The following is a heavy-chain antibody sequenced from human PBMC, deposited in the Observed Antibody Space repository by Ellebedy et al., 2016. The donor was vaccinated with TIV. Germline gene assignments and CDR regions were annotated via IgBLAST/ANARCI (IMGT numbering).Heavy chain of an antibody. CDR1: GGTFSSYA. CDR2: IIPIFGTT. V-gene: IGHV1-69*13. CDR3: ARGGDILTGYYNY. Sequence: ASVKVSCKASGGTFSSYAISWVRQAPGQGLEWMGGIIPIFGTTNYAQKFQGRVTITADESTSTAYMELSRLRSDDTAVYYCARGGDILTGYYNYWGQGTLVTVSS. D-gene: IGHD3-9*01. J-gene: IGHJ4*02.